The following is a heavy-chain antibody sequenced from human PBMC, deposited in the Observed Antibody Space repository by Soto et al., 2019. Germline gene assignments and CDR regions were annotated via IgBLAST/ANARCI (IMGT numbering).Heavy chain of an antibody. CDR2: VYFSGNA. J-gene: IGHJ5*02. Sequence: QVQLHESGPGLVKPSQTLSLTCTVSGGSISSSSYSWSWIRQHPGKGLEWIGYVYFSGNAYYNPSLKRRVTISVDTSKKQFSLRLASVTVADTAVYYCARLGYDTSGYPSWFDPWGQGSLVTVSS. V-gene: IGHV4-31*03. CDR3: ARLGYDTSGYPSWFDP. D-gene: IGHD3-22*01. CDR1: GGSISSSSYS.